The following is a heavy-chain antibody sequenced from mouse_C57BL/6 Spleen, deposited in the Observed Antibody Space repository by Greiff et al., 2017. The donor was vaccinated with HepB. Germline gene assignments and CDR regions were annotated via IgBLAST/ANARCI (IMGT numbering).Heavy chain of an antibody. V-gene: IGHV1-80*01. CDR3: AREVYYGNYFDY. CDR2: IYPGDGDT. D-gene: IGHD2-1*01. CDR1: GYAFSSYW. J-gene: IGHJ2*01. Sequence: QVQLQQSGAELVKPGASVKISCKASGYAFSSYWMNWVKQRPGKGLEWIGQIYPGDGDTNYNGKFKGKATLTADKSSSTAYMQLSSLTSEDSAVYFCAREVYYGNYFDYWGQGTTLTVSS.